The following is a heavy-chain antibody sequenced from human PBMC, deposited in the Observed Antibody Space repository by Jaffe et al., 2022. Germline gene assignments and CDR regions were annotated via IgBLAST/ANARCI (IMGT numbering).Heavy chain of an antibody. J-gene: IGHJ4*02. V-gene: IGHV3-48*03. Sequence: EVQLVESGGGLVQPGGSLRLSCAASGFTFSSYEMNWVRQAPGKGLEWLSYITSSDSTTYYADSVKGRFTISRDNAKNSLYLQMNNLRAEDTALYYCARHPRRFDQWGQGTLVTVSA. CDR3: ARHPRRFDQ. CDR2: ITSSDSTT. CDR1: GFTFSSYE.